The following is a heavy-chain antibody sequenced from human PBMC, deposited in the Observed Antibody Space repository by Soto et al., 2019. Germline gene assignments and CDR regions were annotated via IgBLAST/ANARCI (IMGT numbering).Heavy chain of an antibody. CDR1: GGSISSYY. CDR3: ARDIVDCLTTRCGSYYYYGMDV. Sequence: QVQLQESGPGLVKPSETLSLTCTVSGGSISSYYWSWIRQPPGKGLEWIGYIYYSGSTNYNPSLKSRVTISVDTSKNQFSLKLSSVTAADTAVYYCARDIVDCLTTRCGSYYYYGMDVWGQGTTVTVSS. J-gene: IGHJ6*02. D-gene: IGHD4-17*01. V-gene: IGHV4-59*01. CDR2: IYYSGST.